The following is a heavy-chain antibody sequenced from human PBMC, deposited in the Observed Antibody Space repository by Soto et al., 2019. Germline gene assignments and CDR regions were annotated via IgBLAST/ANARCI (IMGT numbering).Heavy chain of an antibody. Sequence: WASVKVSCKASGYTFTSYYMHWVRQAPGQGLEWMGIINPSGGSTSYAQKFQGRVTMTRDTSTSTVYMELSSLRSEDTAVYYCARDQDDYYGSGSYLGGMDVWGQGTTVTVSS. CDR2: INPSGGST. CDR3: ARDQDDYYGSGSYLGGMDV. V-gene: IGHV1-46*01. J-gene: IGHJ6*02. D-gene: IGHD3-10*01. CDR1: GYTFTSYY.